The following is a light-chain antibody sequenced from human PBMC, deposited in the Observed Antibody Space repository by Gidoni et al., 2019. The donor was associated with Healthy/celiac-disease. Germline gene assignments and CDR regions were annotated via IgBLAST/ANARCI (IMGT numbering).Light chain of an antibody. V-gene: IGKV1-33*01. J-gene: IGKJ3*01. CDR2: DAS. CDR1: QDISNY. CDR3: QQYDNL. Sequence: DIQMTQSPSSLSASVGDRVTITCQASQDISNYLNWYQQKPGKAPKLLIYDASNLETGVPSRVSGSGSGTDFTFTISSLQYEDIETYYCQQYDNLFGPGTKVDIK.